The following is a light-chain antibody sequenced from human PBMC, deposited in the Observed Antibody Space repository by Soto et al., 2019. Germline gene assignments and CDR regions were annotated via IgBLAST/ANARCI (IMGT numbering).Light chain of an antibody. CDR2: SAS. V-gene: IGKV3-15*01. CDR1: ERVSTN. CDR3: QQYNNLPPT. Sequence: DIVMTQSPLTLSVSPGESATLSCRASERVSTNLAWYQQTPGQAPRLLIYSASRRPTDIPVRFSGSGSGAEFTLTISSLQSEDFAIYYCQQYNNLPPTFGQGTKGDIK. J-gene: IGKJ1*01.